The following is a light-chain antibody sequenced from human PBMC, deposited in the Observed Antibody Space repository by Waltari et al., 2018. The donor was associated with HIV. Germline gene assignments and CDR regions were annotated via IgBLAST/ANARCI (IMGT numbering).Light chain of an antibody. Sequence: QSVLTQPPSASGTPGQRVTISCSGSSSNIGSNCVYWNHHLPGTAPKLLVYRNNHRPSGVPDRLSGSKSGTSASLAISGLRSEDDADYYCATWNDSLVGGGTKLTVL. V-gene: IGLV1-47*01. CDR1: SSNIGSNC. J-gene: IGLJ2*01. CDR3: ATWNDSL. CDR2: RNN.